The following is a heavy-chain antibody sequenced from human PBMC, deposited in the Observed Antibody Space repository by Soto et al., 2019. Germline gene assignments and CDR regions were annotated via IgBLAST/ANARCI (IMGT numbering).Heavy chain of an antibody. V-gene: IGHV1-2*04. J-gene: IGHJ2*01. Sequence: XVKVSCKASGYTFTGYYMHWVRHAPGQGLEWMGWINPNSGGTNYAQKFQGWVTMTRDTSISTAYMELSRLRSDDTAVYYCARGSEQQLRNWYFDLWGRGTLVTVSS. D-gene: IGHD6-13*01. CDR1: GYTFTGYY. CDR3: ARGSEQQLRNWYFDL. CDR2: INPNSGGT.